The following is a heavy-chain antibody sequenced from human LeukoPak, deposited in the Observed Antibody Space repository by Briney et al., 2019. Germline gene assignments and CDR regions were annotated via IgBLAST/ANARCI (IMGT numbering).Heavy chain of an antibody. CDR1: DGSISSGSYY. CDR2: IYTSGST. J-gene: IGHJ6*03. CDR3: ARTYCGGDCRGYYYHYYMDV. Sequence: SETLSLTCTVSDGSISSGSYYWSWIRQPAGKGLEWIGRIYTSGSTNYNPSLKSRVTISVDRSKNQFSLKLSSVTAADTAVYYCARTYCGGDCRGYYYHYYMDVWGKGTTVTISS. D-gene: IGHD2-21*02. V-gene: IGHV4-61*02.